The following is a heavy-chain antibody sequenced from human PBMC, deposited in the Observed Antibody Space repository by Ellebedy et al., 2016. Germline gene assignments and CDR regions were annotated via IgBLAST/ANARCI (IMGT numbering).Heavy chain of an antibody. CDR3: ARDYYGDYVYFGP. V-gene: IGHV1-3*01. CDR2: INADNGNT. Sequence: ASVKVSCKASGFSFISYTIHWMRQAPGQRPEWMGWINADNGNTKYSWQFQGRHTITRDTSARTAYMELSSLRSEDTAVYYCARDYYGDYVYFGPWGQGTLVTVSS. CDR1: GFSFISYT. J-gene: IGHJ5*02. D-gene: IGHD4-17*01.